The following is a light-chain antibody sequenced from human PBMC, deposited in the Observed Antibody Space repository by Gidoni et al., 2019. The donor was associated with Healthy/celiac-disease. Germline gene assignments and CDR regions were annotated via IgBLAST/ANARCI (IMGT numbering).Light chain of an antibody. CDR3: MQALQTLPIT. CDR1: QSLLHSNGYNY. CDR2: LGS. J-gene: IGKJ5*01. V-gene: IGKV2-28*01. Sequence: DIVMTQSPRSLPVTPGEPASISCRSSQSLLHSNGYNYLDWYLQKPGQSPQLLIYLGSNRASGVPDRFSGSGSGTDFTLKISRVEAEDVGVYYCMQALQTLPITFGQGTRLEIK.